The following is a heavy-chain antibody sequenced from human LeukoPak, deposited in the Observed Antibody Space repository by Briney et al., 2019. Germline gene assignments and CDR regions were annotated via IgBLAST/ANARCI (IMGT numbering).Heavy chain of an antibody. CDR3: ARLEPTTVTRYYYYGMDV. J-gene: IGHJ6*02. Sequence: SETLSLTCTVSGGSISSSSYYWGWIRQPPGKGLEWLGSIYYSGSTYYNPSLKSRVTISVDTSKNQFSLKLSSVTAADTAVYYCARLEPTTVTRYYYYGMDVWGQGTTVTVSS. V-gene: IGHV4-39*01. CDR1: GGSISSSSYY. D-gene: IGHD4-17*01. CDR2: IYYSGST.